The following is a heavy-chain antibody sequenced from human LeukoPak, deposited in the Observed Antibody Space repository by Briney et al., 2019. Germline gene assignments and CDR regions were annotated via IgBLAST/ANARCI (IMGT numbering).Heavy chain of an antibody. Sequence: SETLSLTCAVSGYSISSGYYWGWIRQPPGKGLEWIGSIYHSGSTYYNPSLKSRVTISVDTSKNRFSLKLSSVTAADTAVYYCARKGSGWYYGWFDPWGQGTLVTVSS. CDR1: GYSISSGYY. CDR3: ARKGSGWYYGWFDP. J-gene: IGHJ5*02. CDR2: IYHSGST. V-gene: IGHV4-38-2*01. D-gene: IGHD6-19*01.